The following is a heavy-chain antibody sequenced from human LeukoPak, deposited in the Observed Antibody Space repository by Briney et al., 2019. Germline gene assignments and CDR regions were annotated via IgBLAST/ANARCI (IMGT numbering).Heavy chain of an antibody. Sequence: PGGSLRLSCAASGFTFRSYSMSWVRQAPGKGLEWVANINQDGSETYYVDSVKGRFTISRDNAKNSVSLQMNSLRAEDTAVYFCARREVDSSGCYQERLYFFDFWGQGTLVTVSS. CDR1: GFTFRSYS. D-gene: IGHD6-19*01. CDR3: ARREVDSSGCYQERLYFFDF. CDR2: INQDGSET. J-gene: IGHJ4*02. V-gene: IGHV3-7*01.